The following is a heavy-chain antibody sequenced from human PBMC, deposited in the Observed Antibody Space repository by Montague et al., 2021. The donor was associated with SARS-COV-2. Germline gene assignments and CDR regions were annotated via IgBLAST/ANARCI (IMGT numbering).Heavy chain of an antibody. CDR1: GDSVAGHRPT. CDR2: PYYRSKWYN. J-gene: IGHJ6*02. Sequence: CAISGDSVAGHRPTSDWDTHSPSSGLEWLCRPYYRSKWYNDYAVSVRGRVTINPDTSKNQFSLQLNSVTPEDTAIYYCTSGREGNYNVMDVWGQGTTVTVSS. D-gene: IGHD1-1*01. V-gene: IGHV6-1*01. CDR3: TSGREGNYNVMDV.